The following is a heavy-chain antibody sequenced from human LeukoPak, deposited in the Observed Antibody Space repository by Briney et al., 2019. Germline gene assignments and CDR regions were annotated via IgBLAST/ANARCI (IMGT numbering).Heavy chain of an antibody. CDR1: GFILRHYD. D-gene: IGHD1-1*01. CDR3: VSHWHDPAY. CDR2: MSTNGGST. J-gene: IGHJ4*02. V-gene: IGHV3-64*05. Sequence: GGSVTLFCSASGFILRHYDIEWPRQAPGKGAEYVSGMSTNGGSTYYADSVKDRFTIARDNSKNTLYVQMSSLRVEGTAVYYCVSHWHDPAYWGQGTLVTVSS.